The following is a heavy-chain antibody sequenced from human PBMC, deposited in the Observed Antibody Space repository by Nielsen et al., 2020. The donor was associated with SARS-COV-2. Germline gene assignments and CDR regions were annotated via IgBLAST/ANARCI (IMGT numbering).Heavy chain of an antibody. V-gene: IGHV3-7*03. J-gene: IGHJ4*02. CDR2: IKQDGSEK. Sequence: GGSLRLSCAASGFTFSSYWMSWVRQAPGKGLEWVANIKQDGSEKYYVDSVKGRFTISRDNAKNSLYLQMNSLRAEDTAVYYCAREPMATVTPLDCWGQGTLVTVSS. CDR1: GFTFSSYW. D-gene: IGHD4-17*01. CDR3: AREPMATVTPLDC.